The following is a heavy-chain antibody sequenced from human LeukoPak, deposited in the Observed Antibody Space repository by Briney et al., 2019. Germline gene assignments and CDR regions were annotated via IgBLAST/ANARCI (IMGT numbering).Heavy chain of an antibody. J-gene: IGHJ4*02. Sequence: GGSLRLSCAASGFTFSSYWMSWVRQAPGKGLEWVASVKDDESETYYVDSVKGRFTISRDNAKNSLYLQMNSLRADDTAVYYCARDYGSGYVDYWGQGTLVTV. V-gene: IGHV3-7*05. CDR2: VKDDESET. CDR1: GFTFSSYW. CDR3: ARDYGSGYVDY. D-gene: IGHD3-10*01.